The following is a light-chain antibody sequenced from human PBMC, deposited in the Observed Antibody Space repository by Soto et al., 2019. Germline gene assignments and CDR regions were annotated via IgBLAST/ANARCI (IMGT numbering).Light chain of an antibody. J-gene: IGLJ3*02. Sequence: QSVLTQPTSVSGAPGQRVTLSCTGSTSNLGAGYDVHWYQQLPGAAPRLLISSHNNRPSGVPDRFFGSKSGTSASLTIIGLQAEDEGDYYCQSYDSSLGGSGVFGGGTK. V-gene: IGLV1-40*01. CDR1: TSNLGAGYD. CDR2: SHN. CDR3: QSYDSSLGGSGV.